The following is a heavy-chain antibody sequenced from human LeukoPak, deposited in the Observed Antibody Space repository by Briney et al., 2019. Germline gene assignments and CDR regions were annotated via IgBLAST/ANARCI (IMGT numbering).Heavy chain of an antibody. D-gene: IGHD3-9*01. J-gene: IGHJ4*02. CDR3: ARRRGIGRYILTGHTSGPFDY. CDR2: VNTNTGNP. V-gene: IGHV7-4-1*02. Sequence: ASVKVSCKASGYTFTSYAMNWVRQAPGQGLEWMGWVNTNTGNPTYAQGFTGRFVFSLDTSVSTAYLQISSLKAEDTAVYYCARRRGIGRYILTGHTSGPFDYWGQGTLVTVSS. CDR1: GYTFTSYA.